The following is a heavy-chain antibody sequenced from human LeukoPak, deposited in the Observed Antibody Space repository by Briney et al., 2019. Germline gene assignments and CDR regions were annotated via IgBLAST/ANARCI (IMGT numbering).Heavy chain of an antibody. CDR2: ISWNSGSI. CDR1: GFTFDDYA. V-gene: IGHV3-9*01. J-gene: IGHJ4*02. CDR3: AKDSSGGYGTDFDY. Sequence: GGSLRLSCAASGFTFDDYAMHWVRQAPGKGLEWVSGISWNSGSIGYADSVKGRFTISRDNAKNSLYLQMNSLRAEDTALYDSAKDSSGGYGTDFDYWGQGTLVTVSS. D-gene: IGHD5-12*01.